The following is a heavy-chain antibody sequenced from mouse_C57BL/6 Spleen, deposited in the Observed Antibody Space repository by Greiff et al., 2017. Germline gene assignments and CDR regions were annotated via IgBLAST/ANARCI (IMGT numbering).Heavy chain of an antibody. V-gene: IGHV1-55*01. D-gene: IGHD2-1*01. J-gene: IGHJ2*01. CDR1: GYTFTSYW. CDR3: ARGVYDGNHFDY. CDR2: IYPGSGST. Sequence: QVQLQQPGAELVKPGASVKMSCKASGYTFTSYWITWVKQRPGQGLEWIGDIYPGSGSTNYNEKFKSKATLTVDTSSSTAYMKLSSLTSEDSAVYYCARGVYDGNHFDYWGQGTTLTVSS.